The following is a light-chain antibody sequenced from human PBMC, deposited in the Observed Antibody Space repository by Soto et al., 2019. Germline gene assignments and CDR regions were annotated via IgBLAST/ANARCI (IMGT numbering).Light chain of an antibody. CDR1: QSVESSY. CDR2: DAS. CDR3: QQYGSSPRMYT. J-gene: IGKJ2*01. V-gene: IGKV3-20*01. Sequence: EIVLTQSPGTLSLSPGERATLSCRDSQSVESSYLAWYQQKPGQTPRLLIYDASTRATGIPDRFSGSGSGTDFTLTISRLEPEDFAVYYCQQYGSSPRMYTFGPGTKLEIK.